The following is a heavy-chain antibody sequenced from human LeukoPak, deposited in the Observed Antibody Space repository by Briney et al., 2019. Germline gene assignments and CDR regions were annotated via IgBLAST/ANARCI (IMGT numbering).Heavy chain of an antibody. V-gene: IGHV4-39*01. CDR1: GGSISSTSYY. D-gene: IGHD6-19*01. Sequence: SETLSLTCTVSGGSISSTSYYWGWLRQPPGKGLEWIGSIYHSGNTYYNPSLKSRVTISVDTSKNQFSLRLSSVTAPDTAVYYCARHDYPSGWYVADWGQGTLITVSS. CDR3: ARHDYPSGWYVAD. CDR2: IYHSGNT. J-gene: IGHJ4*02.